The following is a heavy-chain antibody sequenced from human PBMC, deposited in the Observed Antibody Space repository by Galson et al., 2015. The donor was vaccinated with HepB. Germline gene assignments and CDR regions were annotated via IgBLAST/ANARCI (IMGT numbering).Heavy chain of an antibody. CDR1: GGSISSDGYS. CDR2: IYHSGST. CDR3: ARNTDSGSYYAKYFDL. Sequence: LSLTCAVSGGSISSDGYSWSWIRQPPGKGLEWIGYIYHSGSTYYNPSLKSRVTISVDRSKNQFSLKLNSVTAADTAVYYCARNTDSGSYYAKYFDLWGRGTPVTVSS. J-gene: IGHJ2*01. D-gene: IGHD1-26*01. V-gene: IGHV4-30-2*01.